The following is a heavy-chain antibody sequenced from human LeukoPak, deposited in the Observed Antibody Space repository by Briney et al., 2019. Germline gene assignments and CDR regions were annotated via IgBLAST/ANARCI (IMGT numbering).Heavy chain of an antibody. V-gene: IGHV1-24*01. Sequence: GSSVKVSCKVSGYTLTELSMHWVRQAPGKGLEWTGGFDPEDGETIYAQKFQGRVTMTEDTSTDTAYMELSSLRSEDTAVYYCATATMVRGVIISNWFDPWGQGTLVTVSS. CDR2: FDPEDGET. CDR1: GYTLTELS. J-gene: IGHJ5*02. D-gene: IGHD3-10*01. CDR3: ATATMVRGVIISNWFDP.